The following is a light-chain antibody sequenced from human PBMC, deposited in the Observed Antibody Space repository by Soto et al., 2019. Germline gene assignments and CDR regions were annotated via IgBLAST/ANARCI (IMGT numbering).Light chain of an antibody. CDR1: SGSVSTSYY. CDR2: STN. J-gene: IGLJ1*01. Sequence: QTVVTQEPSFSVSPGGTVTLTCGLSSGSVSTSYYPSWYQQTPGQAPRTLIYSTNTRSSGVSDRFSGSILGNKAALTITGAQADDESDYYCVLYMGSGISVFGTGTKVTAL. CDR3: VLYMGSGISV. V-gene: IGLV8-61*01.